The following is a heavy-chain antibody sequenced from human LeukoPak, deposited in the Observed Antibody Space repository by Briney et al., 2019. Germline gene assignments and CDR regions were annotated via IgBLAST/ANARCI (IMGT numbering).Heavy chain of an antibody. CDR2: ISYDGSNT. D-gene: IGHD4-17*01. V-gene: IGHV3-30*03. Sequence: GGSLRLSCAASGFTFNNYGMHWVRQAPGKGLEWVAIISYDGSNTYYADSVKGRFTISRDNSKNTLYLQMNSLRAEDAAVYYCARVGGNGDYDYWGQGTLVTVSS. J-gene: IGHJ4*02. CDR3: ARVGGNGDYDY. CDR1: GFTFNNYG.